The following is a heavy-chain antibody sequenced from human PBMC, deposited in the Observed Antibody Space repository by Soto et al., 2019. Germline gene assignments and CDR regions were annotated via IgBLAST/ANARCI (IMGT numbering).Heavy chain of an antibody. V-gene: IGHV3-74*01. D-gene: IGHD3-16*01. CDR3: ASNYAYAEGYYYYGIDV. J-gene: IGHJ6*02. CDR1: GFTFSNYW. Sequence: EVQLVESGGGLGQPGGSLRLSGAASGFTFSNYWMHWVRQAPGKGLVWVSRVDSDGTTTYYADSVKGRFTISRDNAKNTLHLQMNSLGAEDTAVYYCASNYAYAEGYYYYGIDVWGQGTTVTVSS. CDR2: VDSDGTTT.